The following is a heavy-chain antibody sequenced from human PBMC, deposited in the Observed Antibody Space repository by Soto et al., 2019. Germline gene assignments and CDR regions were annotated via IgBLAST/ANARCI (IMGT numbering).Heavy chain of an antibody. CDR2: ISSNGVGT. Sequence: EVQLAESGGGLAQPGGSLRPSCAASGFTLSGHAMDWVRQAPGKGLEYVSGISSNGVGTYYANSVQGRFTISRDNSKNTVYLQMGSLRPEDMAVYYCARRARPDFYYMDVWGKGTTVTVTS. D-gene: IGHD6-6*01. CDR1: GFTLSGHA. V-gene: IGHV3-64*01. J-gene: IGHJ6*03. CDR3: ARRARPDFYYMDV.